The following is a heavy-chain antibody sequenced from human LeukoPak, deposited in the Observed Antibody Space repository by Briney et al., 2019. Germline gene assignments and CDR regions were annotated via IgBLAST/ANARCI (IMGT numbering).Heavy chain of an antibody. CDR1: GYTFTGYY. CDR2: INPNSGGT. D-gene: IGHD2-8*01. J-gene: IGHJ4*02. V-gene: IGHV1-2*02. Sequence: ASVKFSCKASGYTFTGYYMHWVRQAPGQGLEWMGWINPNSGGTNYAQKFQGRVTMTRDTSISTAYMELSRLRSDDTAVYYCATQERGLLYQYYYFDYWGQGTLVTVSS. CDR3: ATQERGLLYQYYYFDY.